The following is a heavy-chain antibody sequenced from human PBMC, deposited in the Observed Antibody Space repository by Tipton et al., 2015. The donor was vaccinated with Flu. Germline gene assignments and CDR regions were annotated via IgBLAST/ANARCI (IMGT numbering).Heavy chain of an antibody. J-gene: IGHJ4*02. V-gene: IGHV5-51*01. CDR2: IYPADSDV. CDR1: GYNFITYW. CDR3: VRQRDGYNDFDY. Sequence: QLVQSGAEMKKPGESLKISCKGSGYNFITYWIGWVRQMPGKGLEWMGIIYPADSDVRYSPSFQGRVTISADKSISTAYLQWSSLRASDTAMYYCVRQRDGYNDFDYWGQGTLVTVSS. D-gene: IGHD5-24*01.